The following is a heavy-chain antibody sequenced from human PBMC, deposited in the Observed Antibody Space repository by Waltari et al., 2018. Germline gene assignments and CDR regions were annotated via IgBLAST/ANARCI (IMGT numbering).Heavy chain of an antibody. V-gene: IGHV4-38-2*02. J-gene: IGHJ4*02. CDR2: IYHSGST. CDR3: ARDVASSSSFDY. Sequence: QVQLQESGPGLVKPSETLSLTCTVSGYSISSGYYWGWIRQPPGKGLEGIGSIYHSGSTYYNPSLKSRVTISVDTSKNQFSLKLSSVTAADTAVYYCARDVASSSSFDYWGQGTLVTVSS. D-gene: IGHD6-6*01. CDR1: GYSISSGYY.